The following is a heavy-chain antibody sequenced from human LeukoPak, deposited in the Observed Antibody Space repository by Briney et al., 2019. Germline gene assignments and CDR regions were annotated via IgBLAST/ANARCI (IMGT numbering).Heavy chain of an antibody. D-gene: IGHD7-27*01. V-gene: IGHV3-30*18. CDR2: ISYDGDKK. J-gene: IGHJ4*02. Sequence: PGGSLRLSCAASGFSFSNYGMHWVRQAPGKGLEWVAVISYDGDKKYYSDSVRGRFTISRDNSKNTLYPQMSSLRTEDTAVYYCVKDSWGFHYWSQGTLVTVSS. CDR3: VKDSWGFHY. CDR1: GFSFSNYG.